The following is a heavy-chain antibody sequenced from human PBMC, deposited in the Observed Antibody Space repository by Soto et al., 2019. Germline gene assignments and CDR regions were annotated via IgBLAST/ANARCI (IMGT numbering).Heavy chain of an antibody. V-gene: IGHV4-59*01. Sequence: SETLSLTCTVSGASIRNYYWSWVRQPPGKGLEWIGYIYNSGITNYNPSLESRVTISVDTSKNQFSLKVSSVTAADTAVYFCARGQDGHSVLFDYWGQGALVTVSS. J-gene: IGHJ4*02. D-gene: IGHD3-10*02. CDR1: GASIRNYY. CDR3: ARGQDGHSVLFDY. CDR2: IYNSGIT.